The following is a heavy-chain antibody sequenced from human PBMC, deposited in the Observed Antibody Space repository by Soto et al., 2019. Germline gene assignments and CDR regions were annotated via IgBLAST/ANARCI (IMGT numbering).Heavy chain of an antibody. J-gene: IGHJ4*02. CDR1: GFTFSNAW. CDR2: INSKTDGGTT. V-gene: IGHV3-15*01. Sequence: GGSLRLSCAASGFTFSNAWMSWVRQAPGKGLEWVGRINSKTDGGTTDYAAPVKGRFTISRDDSKNTLYLQMNSLRAEDTAVYYCASGAYNEYYFDYWGQGTLVTVSS. D-gene: IGHD3-10*01. CDR3: ASGAYNEYYFDY.